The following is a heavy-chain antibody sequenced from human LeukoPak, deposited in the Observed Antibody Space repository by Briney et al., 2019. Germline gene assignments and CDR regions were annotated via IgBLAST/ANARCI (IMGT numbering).Heavy chain of an antibody. CDR3: ARLGIAAAGTTNDY. D-gene: IGHD6-13*01. CDR2: IYYSGST. V-gene: IGHV4-39*01. Sequence: SETLSLTCTVSGGSISSSSYYWGWLRQPPGKGLEWIGSIYYSGSTYYNPSLKSRVTISVDTSKNQFSLKLSSVTAADTAVYYCARLGIAAAGTTNDYWGQGTLVTVSS. J-gene: IGHJ4*02. CDR1: GGSISSSSYY.